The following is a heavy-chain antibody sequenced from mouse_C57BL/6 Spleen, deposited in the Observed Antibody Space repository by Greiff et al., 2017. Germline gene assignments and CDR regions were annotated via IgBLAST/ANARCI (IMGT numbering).Heavy chain of an antibody. CDR3: ARYSNYQRTSCAY. V-gene: IGHV1-55*01. Sequence: QVQLQQPGAELVKPGASVKMSCKASGYTFTSYWITWVKQRPGQGLEWIGVIYPGSGSTNYNERFKSKATLTVDTSSSTAYMQLSSLTSEDSAVYYCARYSNYQRTSCAYWGQGTLVTVSA. J-gene: IGHJ3*01. CDR2: IYPGSGST. D-gene: IGHD2-5*01. CDR1: GYTFTSYW.